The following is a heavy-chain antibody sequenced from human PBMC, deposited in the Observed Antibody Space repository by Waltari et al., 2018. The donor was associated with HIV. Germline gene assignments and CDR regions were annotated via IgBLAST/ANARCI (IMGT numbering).Heavy chain of an antibody. J-gene: IGHJ3*02. V-gene: IGHV4-34*01. CDR3: TRGTVPAPDRGWPRGPFDI. Sequence: QVQLQQWGAGLLTPLETLSLTCAVPSGSFSDSDYTWNWIRQSPGKGLEWIGEIKSTGNTNYNPSLKGRVTISVDRSTNQFSLKLSAVSAADTAVYYCTRGTVPAPDRGWPRGPFDIWGQGTVVTVSS. D-gene: IGHD6-19*01. CDR2: IKSTGNT. CDR1: SGSFSDSDYT.